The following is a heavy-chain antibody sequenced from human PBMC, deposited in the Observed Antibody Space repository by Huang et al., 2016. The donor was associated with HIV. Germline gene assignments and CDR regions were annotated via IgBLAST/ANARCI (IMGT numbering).Heavy chain of an antibody. CDR2: MNHSGST. CDR1: GGSFSVYY. V-gene: IGHV4-34*01. D-gene: IGHD1-1*01. J-gene: IGHJ3*02. Sequence: QVQLQQWGAGLLKPSETLSLTCAVYGGSFSVYYWSWIRQSPGKGLEWIGEMNHSGSTNYNPSLKSRLTISGDTSKNQFSLKLSSVTAADTAVYYGARERMMSWLDDHDAFDIWGQGTMVTVSS. CDR3: ARERMMSWLDDHDAFDI.